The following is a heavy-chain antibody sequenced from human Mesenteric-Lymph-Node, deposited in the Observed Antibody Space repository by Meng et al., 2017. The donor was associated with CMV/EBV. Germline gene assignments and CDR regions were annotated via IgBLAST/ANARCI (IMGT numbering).Heavy chain of an antibody. CDR3: ASSGYCSGGSCYSNPGY. J-gene: IGHJ4*02. Sequence: SVKVSCKASGGTFSSYAISWVRQAPGQGLEWMGGIIPIFGTANYAQKFQDRVTITTDESTSTAYMELSSLRSEDTAVYYCASSGYCSGGSCYSNPGYWGQGTLVTVSS. CDR1: GGTFSSYA. CDR2: IIPIFGTA. D-gene: IGHD2-15*01. V-gene: IGHV1-69*05.